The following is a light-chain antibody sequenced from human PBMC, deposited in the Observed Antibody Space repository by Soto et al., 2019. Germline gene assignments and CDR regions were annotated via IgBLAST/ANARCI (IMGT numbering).Light chain of an antibody. V-gene: IGKV1-39*01. CDR3: QQSYNIPRAT. CDR1: QSISIY. CDR2: AAS. J-gene: IGKJ1*01. Sequence: DIQMTQSPSSLSASVGDRVTITCRASQSISIYLNWYQQKPGKAPKVLIYAASSLHSGVPPRFSGSGSGTDFTLTISSLQPEDFATYFCQQSYNIPRATFGQGTKVEIK.